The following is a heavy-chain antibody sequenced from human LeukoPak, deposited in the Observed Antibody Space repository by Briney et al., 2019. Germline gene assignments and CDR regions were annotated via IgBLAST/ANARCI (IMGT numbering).Heavy chain of an antibody. J-gene: IGHJ5*02. Sequence: ASVKVSCKASGYTFTSYDINWVRQATGQGLEWMGWMNPNSGNTGYAQKFQGRVTITRNTSISTAYMELSSLRSEDTAVYYCARDMVRGSGFPNWFDPWGQGTLVTVSS. CDR2: MNPNSGNT. V-gene: IGHV1-8*03. D-gene: IGHD3-10*01. CDR3: ARDMVRGSGFPNWFDP. CDR1: GYTFTSYD.